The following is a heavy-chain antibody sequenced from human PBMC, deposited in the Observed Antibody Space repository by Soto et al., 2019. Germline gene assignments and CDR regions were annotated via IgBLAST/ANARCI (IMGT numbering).Heavy chain of an antibody. V-gene: IGHV4-38-2*01. CDR2: IYPTGST. J-gene: IGHJ5*02. CDR1: AYSISRGSY. Sequence: SQTLPLPCAVSAYSISRGSYWCWIRQPPGKGLEWIVSIYPTGSTYYNPYLKSLVTISVDTSKNQFSLKLSSVTAADTAVYYCAGAGSSWHLRLDPWAQGTRVTVSS. D-gene: IGHD6-13*01. CDR3: AGAGSSWHLRLDP.